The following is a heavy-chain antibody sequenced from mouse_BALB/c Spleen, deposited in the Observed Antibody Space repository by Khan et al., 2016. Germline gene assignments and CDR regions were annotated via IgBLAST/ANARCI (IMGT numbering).Heavy chain of an antibody. V-gene: IGHV2-9*02. CDR2: IWAGGST. J-gene: IGHJ3*01. D-gene: IGHD1-2*01. CDR1: GFSLTSYG. CDR3: ARDHGSAWFAY. Sequence: VELVESGPGLVAPSQSLSITCTVSGFSLTSYGVHWVRQPPGKGLEWLGVIWAGGSTNYNSALMSRPSISKDNSKSQVFLKMNSLQTDDTAMYYCARDHGSAWFAYWGQGTLVTVSA.